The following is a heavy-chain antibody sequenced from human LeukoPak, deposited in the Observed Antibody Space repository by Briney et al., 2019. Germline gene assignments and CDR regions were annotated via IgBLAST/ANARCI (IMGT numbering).Heavy chain of an antibody. CDR3: AREGFAYEGGAKSDY. Sequence: SETLSLTCTVSGDSISSYYWSWIRQPPGKGLEWIGYIYYSGNTNYNPSLKSRVTISVDTSKNQFSLKLSSVTAADTAVYYCAREGFAYEGGAKSDYWGQGTLVTVSS. CDR2: IYYSGNT. CDR1: GDSISSYY. V-gene: IGHV4-59*12. D-gene: IGHD3-22*01. J-gene: IGHJ4*02.